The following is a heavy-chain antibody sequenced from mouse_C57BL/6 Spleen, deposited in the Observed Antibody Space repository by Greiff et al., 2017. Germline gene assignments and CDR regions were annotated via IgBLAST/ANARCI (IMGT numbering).Heavy chain of an antibody. V-gene: IGHV1-42*01. D-gene: IGHD1-1*01. J-gene: IGHJ3*01. CDR2: INPSTGGT. CDR3: ARPYYDGAWFAY. CDR1: GYSFTGYY. Sequence: EVQLQQSGPELVKPGASVKISCKASGYSFTGYYMNWVKQSPEKSLEWIGEINPSTGGTTSNQKFKAKATLTVDKSSSTAYMQLKSLTAEDSAVYYCARPYYDGAWFAYWGQGTLVTVSA.